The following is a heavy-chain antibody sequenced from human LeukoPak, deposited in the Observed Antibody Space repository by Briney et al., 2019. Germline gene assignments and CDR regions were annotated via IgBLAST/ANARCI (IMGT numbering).Heavy chain of an antibody. V-gene: IGHV4-39*07. D-gene: IGHD6-13*01. CDR2: IYFGGST. Sequence: PSETLSLTCTVSGGSISSSAYHWDWIRQPPGRKLEWIGSIYFGGSTYYNPSLKSRVTIFVDTSKNQFSLKLSSVTAADTAVYYCARELPRIAAAGTRWFDPWGQGTLVTVSS. CDR1: GGSISSSAYH. J-gene: IGHJ5*02. CDR3: ARELPRIAAAGTRWFDP.